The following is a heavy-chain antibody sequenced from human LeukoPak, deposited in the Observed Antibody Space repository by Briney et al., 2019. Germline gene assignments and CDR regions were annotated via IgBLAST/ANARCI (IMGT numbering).Heavy chain of an antibody. V-gene: IGHV3-7*01. D-gene: IGHD2-8*02. Sequence: PGGSLRLSCAGSGFTFSDSWMARVRQVPGKGLEWVANINKRGSETYYVDSVRGRFTISRDNDKNSLFLQMNSLRVDDTALYYCARELVVGPAEYFQHWGHGTLVTVSS. CDR1: GFTFSDSW. CDR2: INKRGSET. CDR3: ARELVVGPAEYFQH. J-gene: IGHJ1*01.